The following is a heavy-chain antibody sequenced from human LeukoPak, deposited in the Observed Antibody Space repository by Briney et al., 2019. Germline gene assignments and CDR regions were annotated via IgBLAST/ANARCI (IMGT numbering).Heavy chain of an antibody. V-gene: IGHV3-30-3*01. CDR2: ISYDGSNK. CDR1: GFTFSYYT. Sequence: QPGRSLRLSCAASGFTFSYYTMHWVRQAPGKGLEWVAVISYDGSNKYYADSVKGRFTISRDNSKNTLYLQMNSLIAEDTAVYYCVRDCGFHTFDYWGQGTQVTVSS. CDR3: VRDCGFHTFDY. D-gene: IGHD2-21*01. J-gene: IGHJ4*02.